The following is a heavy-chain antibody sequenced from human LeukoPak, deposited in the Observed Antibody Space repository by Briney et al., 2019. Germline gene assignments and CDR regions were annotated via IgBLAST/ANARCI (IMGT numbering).Heavy chain of an antibody. CDR2: IWYDGSNK. CDR3: ARGGAGDDYYGSGSYGY. J-gene: IGHJ4*02. Sequence: GGSLRLSCAASGFTFSSYGMHWVRQAPGKGLEWVAAIWYDGSNKYYADSVKDRFPISRDNSKNTLYLQMNSRRAEDTAVYYCARGGAGDDYYGSGSYGYWGQGTLVTVSS. D-gene: IGHD3-10*01. V-gene: IGHV3-33*01. CDR1: GFTFSSYG.